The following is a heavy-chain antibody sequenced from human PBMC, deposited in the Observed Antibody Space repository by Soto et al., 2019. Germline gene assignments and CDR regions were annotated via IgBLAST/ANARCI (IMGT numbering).Heavy chain of an antibody. CDR1: GGSFSGYY. J-gene: IGHJ6*02. V-gene: IGHV4-34*01. D-gene: IGHD6-13*01. Sequence: SETLSLTCAVYGGSFSGYYWSWIRQPPGKGLEWIGEINHSGSTNYNPSLKSRVTISVDTSKNQFSLKLSSVTAADTAVYYCARERGSSWFGYYYYYGMDVWGQGTTVTVS. CDR2: INHSGST. CDR3: ARERGSSWFGYYYYYGMDV.